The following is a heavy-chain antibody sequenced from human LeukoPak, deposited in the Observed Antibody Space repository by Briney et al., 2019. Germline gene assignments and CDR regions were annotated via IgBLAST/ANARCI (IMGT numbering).Heavy chain of an antibody. CDR3: ARDGDIVVVVAATTLDY. J-gene: IGHJ4*02. V-gene: IGHV1-2*02. D-gene: IGHD2-15*01. Sequence: ASVKVSCKASGYTFTGYYMHWVRQAPGQGLEWMGWINPNSGGTNYAQKFQGRVTMTRDTSISTAYMELSRLRSDDTAVYYCARDGDIVVVVAATTLDYWGQGTLVTVPS. CDR1: GYTFTGYY. CDR2: INPNSGGT.